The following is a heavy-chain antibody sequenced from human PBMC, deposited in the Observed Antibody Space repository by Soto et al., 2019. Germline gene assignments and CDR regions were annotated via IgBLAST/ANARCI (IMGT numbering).Heavy chain of an antibody. V-gene: IGHV3-49*03. CDR2: IRSKAYGGTT. CDR1: GFTFGDYA. J-gene: IGHJ4*02. Sequence: GGSLRLSCTASGFTFGDYAMSWFRQAPGKGLEWVGFIRSKAYGGTTEYAASVKGRFTISRDDSKSIAYLQMNSLKTEDTAVYYCTRFTDYYDSSGSTLDYWGQGTLVTVSS. CDR3: TRFTDYYDSSGSTLDY. D-gene: IGHD3-22*01.